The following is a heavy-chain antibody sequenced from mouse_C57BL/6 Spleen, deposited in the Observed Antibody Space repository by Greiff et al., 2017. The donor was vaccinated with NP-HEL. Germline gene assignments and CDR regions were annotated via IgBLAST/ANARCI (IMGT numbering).Heavy chain of an antibody. CDR3: ARGGDYDGSRAYYAMDY. CDR2: INPGSGGT. Sequence: VQLQQSGAELVRPGTSVKVSCKASGYAFTNYLIEWVKQRPGQGLEWIGVINPGSGGTNYNEKFKGKATLTADKSSSTGYMQHSSLTSEDSAVYCCARGGDYDGSRAYYAMDYWGQGTSVNVAS. J-gene: IGHJ4*01. CDR1: GYAFTNYL. D-gene: IGHD1-1*01. V-gene: IGHV1-54*01.